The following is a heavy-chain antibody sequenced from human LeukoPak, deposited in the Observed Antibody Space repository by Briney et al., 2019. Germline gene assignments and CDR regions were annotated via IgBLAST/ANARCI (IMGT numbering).Heavy chain of an antibody. V-gene: IGHV3-33*01. CDR3: AREGGVVATYYFDY. D-gene: IGHD3-3*01. J-gene: IGHJ4*02. CDR1: GFTFRNHG. Sequence: GGSLRLSCAASGFTFRNHGMHWVRQAPGKGLEWVAVIWYDGSNKYYAGSVKGRFTISRDNSKNTLYLQMNSLRAEDTAVYYCAREGGVVATYYFDYWGQGTLVTVSS. CDR2: IWYDGSNK.